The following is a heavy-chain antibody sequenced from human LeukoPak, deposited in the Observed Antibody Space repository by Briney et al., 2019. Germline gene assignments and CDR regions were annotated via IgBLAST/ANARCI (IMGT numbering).Heavy chain of an antibody. Sequence: PSETLSLTCNVSGGSISSYSWSWIRQPPGKGLEWIGFISYSGSTNYNPSLKSRVTISVDTSKNHFSLKLSSVTAADTAVYYCAREAVAGGSGSNYYYYGVDVWGQGTTVTVSS. J-gene: IGHJ6*02. V-gene: IGHV4-59*01. CDR1: GGSISSYS. CDR3: AREAVAGGSGSNYYYYGVDV. D-gene: IGHD3-10*01. CDR2: ISYSGST.